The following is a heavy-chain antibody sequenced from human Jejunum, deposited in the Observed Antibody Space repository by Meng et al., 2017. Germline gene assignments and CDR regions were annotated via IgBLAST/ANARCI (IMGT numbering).Heavy chain of an antibody. D-gene: IGHD5-24*01. V-gene: IGHV4-61*03. CDR2: ISDSGTT. Sequence: QVQLQESGPGLVRPSETSSLTCTVSGGSVSSGFYYWSWIRQPPGKGLEWIGYISDSGTTNYNPSLKSRVTMSVDTSKNHFSLKLTSVTAADTAVYFCARDSETYPTYFDYWGQGTLVTASS. CDR1: GGSVSSGFYY. CDR3: ARDSETYPTYFDY. J-gene: IGHJ4*02.